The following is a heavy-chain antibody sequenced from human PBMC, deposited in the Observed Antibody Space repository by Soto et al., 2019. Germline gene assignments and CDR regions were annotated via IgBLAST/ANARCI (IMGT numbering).Heavy chain of an antibody. D-gene: IGHD6-6*01. Sequence: GGSLRLSCAASGFTFDDYAMHWVRQAPGKGLEWVSGISWNSGSIGYADSVKGRFTISRDKAENSLYLQMNSLRAEDTALYYCAKVLSESIAARPVPFSYYGMDVWGQGTTVTVSS. CDR2: ISWNSGSI. V-gene: IGHV3-9*01. CDR1: GFTFDDYA. J-gene: IGHJ6*02. CDR3: AKVLSESIAARPVPFSYYGMDV.